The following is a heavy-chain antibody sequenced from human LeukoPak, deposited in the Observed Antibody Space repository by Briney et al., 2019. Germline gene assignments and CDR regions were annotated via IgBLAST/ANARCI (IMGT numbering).Heavy chain of an antibody. D-gene: IGHD1-1*01. CDR2: ISSNGHYV. V-gene: IGHV3-21*04. CDR3: SWDDKVRKLDY. J-gene: IGHJ4*02. CDR1: GFTFSAFS. Sequence: PGGSLRLSCAASGFTFSAFSMNWVRQAPGEKVEWVSLISSNGHYVYYADSFKGRFTITRDNAKNTLYLHMNSLRSEDTAVYYCSWDDKVRKLDYGGEGSLVIVSS.